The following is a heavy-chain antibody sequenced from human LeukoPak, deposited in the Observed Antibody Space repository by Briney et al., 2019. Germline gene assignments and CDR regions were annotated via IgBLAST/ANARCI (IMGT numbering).Heavy chain of an antibody. Sequence: ASVKVSCKASGGTFSSYATSWVRQAPGQGLEWMGRIIPILGIANYAQKFQGRVTIIADNTTSTAYMGLSSLRSEDTAVYYCARGHCSGGSCYPGDYWGQGTLVTVSS. CDR2: IIPILGIA. CDR3: ARGHCSGGSCYPGDY. V-gene: IGHV1-69*04. CDR1: GGTFSSYA. J-gene: IGHJ4*02. D-gene: IGHD2-15*01.